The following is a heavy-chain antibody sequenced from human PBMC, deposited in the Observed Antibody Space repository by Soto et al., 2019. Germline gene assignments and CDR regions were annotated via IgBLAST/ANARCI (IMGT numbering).Heavy chain of an antibody. CDR1: GFTFSSSE. CDR2: IHPGGQTI. J-gene: IGHJ3*01. D-gene: IGHD2-15*01. V-gene: IGHV3-48*03. CDR3: ARRGSR. Sequence: VQLVESGGGLVQPGGFLRLSCAASGFTFSSSEMYWVRQAPGKGLEWISYIHPGGQTIFYAESVKGRFTTSRDNAKHSVYLQMNSLRAEDTAVYYCARRGSRWGRGTKVTVSS.